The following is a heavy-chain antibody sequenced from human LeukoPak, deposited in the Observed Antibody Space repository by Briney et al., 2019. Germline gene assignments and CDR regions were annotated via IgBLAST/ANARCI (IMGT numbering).Heavy chain of an antibody. CDR3: AKDGPRSLASPRNYYYYYMDV. V-gene: IGHV3-48*03. Sequence: PGGSLRLSCAASGFTFSSYEMNWVRQAPGKGLEWVSYISSSGSTIYYADSVKGRFTISRDNSKNSLYLQMNSLRAEDTALYYCAKDGPRSLASPRNYYYYYMDVWGKGTTVTVSS. J-gene: IGHJ6*03. CDR2: ISSSGSTI. CDR1: GFTFSSYE.